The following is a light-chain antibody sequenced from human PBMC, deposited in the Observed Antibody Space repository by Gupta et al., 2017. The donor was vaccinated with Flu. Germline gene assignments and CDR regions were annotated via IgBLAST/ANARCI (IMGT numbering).Light chain of an antibody. CDR3: AAWDDSMNGVV. CDR1: TSNVGSNT. CDR2: SNN. J-gene: IGLJ3*02. V-gene: IGLV1-44*01. Sequence: QSVLTQPLLASRTPGQRGTISCSGSTSNVGSNTLNWYQQLPGTAPNLLIYSNNQRPSGVPDRFSGSKSGTSASLTITGLQSEDEADYYCAAWDDSMNGVVFGGGTKLTVL.